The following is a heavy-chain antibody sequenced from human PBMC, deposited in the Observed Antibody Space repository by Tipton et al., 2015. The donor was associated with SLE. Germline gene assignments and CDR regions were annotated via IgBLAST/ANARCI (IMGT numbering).Heavy chain of an antibody. CDR3: ARGSALLYSVVY. CDR1: GDSISCGIYY. CDR2: IYTSGST. D-gene: IGHD4-11*01. V-gene: IGHV4-61*09. Sequence: TLSLTCTVSGDSISCGIYYWSWIRQPAGEGLEWIGHIYTSGSTHYSPSLESRVTMSVDTSKNQFSLELTSVTAADTAVYYCARGSALLYSVVYWGQGSLVTVSS. J-gene: IGHJ4*02.